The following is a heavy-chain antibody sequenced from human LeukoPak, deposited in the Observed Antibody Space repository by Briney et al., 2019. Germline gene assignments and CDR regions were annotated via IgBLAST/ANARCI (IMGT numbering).Heavy chain of an antibody. CDR2: IYYSGNT. CDR1: GGSIISSSYY. CDR3: ARVGGSVYYLAPDY. V-gene: IGHV4-39*07. J-gene: IGHJ4*02. D-gene: IGHD3-22*01. Sequence: PSETLSLTCTVSGGSIISSSYYWGWIRQPPGKGLEWIGSIYYSGNTDYNPSLKSRVTISVETSKNQFSLKLSSVTAADTAVYYCARVGGSVYYLAPDYWGQGTLVTVSS.